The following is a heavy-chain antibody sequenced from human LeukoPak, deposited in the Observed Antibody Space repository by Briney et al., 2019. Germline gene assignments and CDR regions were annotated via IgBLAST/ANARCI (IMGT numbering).Heavy chain of an antibody. CDR1: GFTFSNYW. CDR3: AKDGPYSGSSTDY. Sequence: GGSLRLSCEGSGFTFSNYWMGWVRQAPGKGLQWVANIKTDGSEKYYVDSVKGRFTISRDNAKNSLYLQMNSLRAEDTAVYYCAKDGPYSGSSTDYWGQGTLVTVSS. J-gene: IGHJ4*02. D-gene: IGHD1-26*01. V-gene: IGHV3-7*03. CDR2: IKTDGSEK.